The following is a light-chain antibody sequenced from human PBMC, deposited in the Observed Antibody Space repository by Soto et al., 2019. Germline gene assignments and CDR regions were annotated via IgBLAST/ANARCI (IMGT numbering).Light chain of an antibody. CDR3: QQYYNWPRT. CDR1: QSVSIN. CDR2: GAS. Sequence: EIVLTQSPATLSVSPGERATLSCRASQSVSINVAWYQQKPGQSPRLLISGASTRATGIPASFSGSGSGTEFTLTISSLQSEDFAIYYCQQYYNWPRTFGQGTKVEIK. V-gene: IGKV3-15*01. J-gene: IGKJ1*01.